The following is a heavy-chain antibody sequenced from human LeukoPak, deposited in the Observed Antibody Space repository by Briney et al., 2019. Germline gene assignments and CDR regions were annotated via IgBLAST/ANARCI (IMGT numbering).Heavy chain of an antibody. CDR1: GYTFTGYY. V-gene: IGHV1-18*04. Sequence: ASVTVSCKASGYTFTGYYMHWVRQAPGPALEWMGWISAYSVNTNYAQKLQGRVTMATDTSTTTAYMELRSLRSDDTAVYYCARKASGWYYFDYWGQGTLVTVSS. J-gene: IGHJ4*02. CDR2: ISAYSVNT. D-gene: IGHD6-19*01. CDR3: ARKASGWYYFDY.